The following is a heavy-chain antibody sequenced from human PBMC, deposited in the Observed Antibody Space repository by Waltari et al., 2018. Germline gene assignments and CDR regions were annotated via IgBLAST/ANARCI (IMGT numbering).Heavy chain of an antibody. V-gene: IGHV4-34*01. Sequence: QVQLQQWGAGLLQPSDTLSLTCAVYVWSFSRYYWSWIRQPPGKGLEWIGEINNSGSTNYNPSLKSRVTISVDTSKNQFSLKLSSVTAADTAVYYCACIAAAGGWFDPWGQGTLVTVSS. CDR2: INNSGST. CDR1: VWSFSRYY. D-gene: IGHD6-13*01. J-gene: IGHJ5*02. CDR3: ACIAAAGGWFDP.